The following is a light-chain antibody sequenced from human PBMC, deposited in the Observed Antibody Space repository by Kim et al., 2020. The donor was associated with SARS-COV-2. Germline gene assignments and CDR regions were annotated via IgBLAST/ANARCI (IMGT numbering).Light chain of an antibody. CDR1: RSDVGGYNY. Sequence: GQSVTHFCIGCRSDVGGYNYGSGYQHQPGKAPKLIISDVSKRPSGVPDRFSGSNSGYTASLTVSGLQAEDEADYYCSSYAGGSDVVFGGGTQLTVL. CDR2: DVS. V-gene: IGLV2-8*01. CDR3: SSYAGGSDVV. J-gene: IGLJ2*01.